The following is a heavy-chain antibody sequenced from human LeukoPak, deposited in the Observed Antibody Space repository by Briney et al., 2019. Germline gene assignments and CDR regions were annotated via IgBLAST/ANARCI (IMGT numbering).Heavy chain of an antibody. Sequence: PGGSLRLSCAASGFSFTSSAMRWVRQAPGKGLEYVSAITNNGGYTYYANSVKRRFTISSDNSKNTRYLQMRSLRTQGTAVYYCARASPDGFCAYWGQGTLVTVSS. D-gene: IGHD3/OR15-3a*01. CDR2: ITNNGGYT. V-gene: IGHV3-64*01. CDR3: ARASPDGFCAY. J-gene: IGHJ4*02. CDR1: GFSFTSSA.